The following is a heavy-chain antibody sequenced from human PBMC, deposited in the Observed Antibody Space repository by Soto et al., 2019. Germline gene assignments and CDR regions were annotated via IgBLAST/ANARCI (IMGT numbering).Heavy chain of an antibody. CDR2: IYWDDDK. CDR3: AHAGDYDLLSFDH. CDR1: GFSLTTTDMG. V-gene: IGHV2-5*02. Sequence: QITLKESGPPLVRPAQTLTLTCTFSGFSLTTTDMGVAWIRQPPGKALEWLALIYWDDDKHYNPSLKNRLAISKDTSRDRVVLTINNINPEDTGTYFCAHAGDYDLLSFDHWGPGTLVTVSS. D-gene: IGHD4-17*01. J-gene: IGHJ4*02.